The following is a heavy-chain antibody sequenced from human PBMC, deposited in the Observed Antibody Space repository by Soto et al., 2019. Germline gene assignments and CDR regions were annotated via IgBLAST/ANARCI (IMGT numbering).Heavy chain of an antibody. CDR2: ISSSGSTI. Sequence: GGSLRLSCAASGFTFSSYEMNWVRQAPGKGLEWVSYISSSGSTIYYADSVKGRFTISIDHPKNSLYLQMNSLRAEDTAVYYCAKSLLVVVPAAIRGRSRAFDPWGQGTLVTVSS. CDR1: GFTFSSYE. D-gene: IGHD2-2*02. J-gene: IGHJ5*02. V-gene: IGHV3-48*03. CDR3: AKSLLVVVPAAIRGRSRAFDP.